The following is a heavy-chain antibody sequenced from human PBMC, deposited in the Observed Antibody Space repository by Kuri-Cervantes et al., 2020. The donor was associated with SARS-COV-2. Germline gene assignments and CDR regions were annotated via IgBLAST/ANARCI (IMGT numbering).Heavy chain of an antibody. CDR2: IRSKANSYAT. CDR1: GFTFSGSA. J-gene: IGHJ4*02. D-gene: IGHD3-22*01. Sequence: GESLKISCAASGFTFSGSAMHWVRQASGKGLEWVGRIRSKANSYATAYAASVKGRFTISRDDSKNAAYLQMNSLKTEDTAVYYCTFDYYDSSGYFLFDYWAREPWSPSPQ. V-gene: IGHV3-73*01. CDR3: TFDYYDSSGYFLFDY.